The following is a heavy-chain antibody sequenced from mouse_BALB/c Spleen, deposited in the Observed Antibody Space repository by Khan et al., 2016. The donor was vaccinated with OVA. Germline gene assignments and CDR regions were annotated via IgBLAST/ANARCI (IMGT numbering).Heavy chain of an antibody. J-gene: IGHJ3*01. V-gene: IGHV2-9*02. CDR2: IWAGGST. CDR1: GFSLTSYG. D-gene: IGHD1-2*01. Sequence: QVQLQQSGPGLVAPSQSLSITCTVSGFSLTSYGVHWVRQPPGKGLEWLGIIWAGGSTNYTSALMSRLSISKDNSKSHVFLKMNRMRTDGTAMYDCDRGTTATHYWGQGTLVTVSA. CDR3: DRGTTATHY.